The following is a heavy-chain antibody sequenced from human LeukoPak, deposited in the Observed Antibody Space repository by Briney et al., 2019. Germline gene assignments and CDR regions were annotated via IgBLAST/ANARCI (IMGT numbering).Heavy chain of an antibody. V-gene: IGHV4-38-2*02. J-gene: IGHJ6*03. CDR2: IYHSGST. CDR3: ARDLRYDFWSGYQSTYYYYYMDV. CDR1: GYSISSGHY. Sequence: SETLSLTCTVSGYSISSGHYWGWIRQPPGKGLEWIGSIYHSGSTYYNPSLKSRVTISVDTSKNQFSLKLSSVTAADTAVYYCARDLRYDFWSGYQSTYYYYYMDVWGKGTTVTVSS. D-gene: IGHD3-3*01.